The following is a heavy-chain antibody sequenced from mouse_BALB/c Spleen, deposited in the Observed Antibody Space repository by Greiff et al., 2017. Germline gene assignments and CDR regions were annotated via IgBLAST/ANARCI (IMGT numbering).Heavy chain of an antibody. CDR1: GYSITSDYA. J-gene: IGHJ2*01. CDR2: ISYSGST. Sequence: DVKLQESGPGLVKPSQSLSLTCTVTGYSITSDYAWNWIRQFPGNKLEWMGYISYSGSTSYNPSLKSRISITRDTSKNQFFLQLNSVTTEDTATYYCARLRPFITTVVEGYYFDYWGQGTTLTVSS. D-gene: IGHD1-1*01. CDR3: ARLRPFITTVVEGYYFDY. V-gene: IGHV3-2*02.